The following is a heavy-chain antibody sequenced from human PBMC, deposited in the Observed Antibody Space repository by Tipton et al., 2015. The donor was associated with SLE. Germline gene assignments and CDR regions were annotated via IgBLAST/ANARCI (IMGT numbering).Heavy chain of an antibody. Sequence: LRLSCTVSGVSISSHYWSSIRQPPGKGLEWIGYLLYSGSTNYNPSLKSRVTISVDTSKNHFSLKLGSVTAADTAVYYCARPQAPVAGTSDAFDIWGQGTMVTVSS. CDR1: GVSISSHY. CDR3: ARPQAPVAGTSDAFDI. CDR2: LLYSGST. D-gene: IGHD6-19*01. V-gene: IGHV4-59*11. J-gene: IGHJ3*02.